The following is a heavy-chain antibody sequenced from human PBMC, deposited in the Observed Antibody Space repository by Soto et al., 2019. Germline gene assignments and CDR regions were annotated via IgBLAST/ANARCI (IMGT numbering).Heavy chain of an antibody. J-gene: IGHJ6*02. D-gene: IGHD2-15*01. CDR3: ARDRCSGGSCYSSNYYGMDV. CDR2: VIPIFGTA. CDR1: GGTFSSYA. V-gene: IGHV1-69*13. Sequence: GASVKVSCKASGGTFSSYAISWVRQAPGQGLEWMGGVIPIFGTANYAQKFQGRVTITADESTSTAYMELSSLRSEDTAAYYCARDRCSGGSCYSSNYYGMDVWGQGTTVTVSS.